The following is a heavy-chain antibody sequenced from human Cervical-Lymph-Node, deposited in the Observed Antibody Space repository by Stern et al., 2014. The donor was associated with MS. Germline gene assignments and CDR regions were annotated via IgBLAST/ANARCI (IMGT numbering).Heavy chain of an antibody. CDR1: GFTFSDYG. J-gene: IGHJ4*02. CDR2: ISYDGSKK. CDR3: VKEDRNLFDY. V-gene: IGHV3-30*18. Sequence: VQLVESGGGVVQPGRSLRLSCAASGFTFSDYGMHWVRQAPGKGLEWVAFISYDGSKKYYADSVKGRFTISRDTSNNTLSLQMNSLRAEDMAFYYCVKEDRNLFDYWGQGTLVAVSS.